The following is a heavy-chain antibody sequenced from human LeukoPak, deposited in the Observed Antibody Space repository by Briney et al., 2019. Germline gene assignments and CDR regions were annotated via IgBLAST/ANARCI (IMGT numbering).Heavy chain of an antibody. CDR3: ARTNARYFDWPNFDY. D-gene: IGHD3-9*01. CDR1: GGTFSSYA. J-gene: IGHJ4*02. V-gene: IGHV1-69*13. Sequence: ASVKVSCKASGGTFSSYAISWVRQAPGQGLEWMGGIIPIFGTANYAQKFQGRVTITADESTSTAYMELSSLRFEDTAVYYCARTNARYFDWPNFDYWSQGTLVTVSS. CDR2: IIPIFGTA.